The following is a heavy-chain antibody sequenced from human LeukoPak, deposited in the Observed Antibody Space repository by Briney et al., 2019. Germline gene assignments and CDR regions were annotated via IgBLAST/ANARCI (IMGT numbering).Heavy chain of an antibody. Sequence: GASVKVSCKASLYPFIAYEINSGCQATGQGLEWMGWMNPNSGNTGFAQKFQGRVTMTRDTSISTAYMELSTLRSEDTAVYYCAGDSCSYCTVGSCYSFLYFPHWGQGSLVTVSS. CDR1: LYPFIAYE. CDR3: AGDSCSYCTVGSCYSFLYFPH. D-gene: IGHD2-15*01. V-gene: IGHV1-8*01. CDR2: MNPNSGNT. J-gene: IGHJ1*01.